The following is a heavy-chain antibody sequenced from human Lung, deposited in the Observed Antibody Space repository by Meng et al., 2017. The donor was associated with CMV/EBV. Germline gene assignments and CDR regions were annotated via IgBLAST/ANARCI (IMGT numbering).Heavy chain of an antibody. CDR2: ISTYNGNT. Sequence: ASAKVSCKASGYTFTSYGISWLRQAPGQGLEWMGWISTYNGNTNYAQKLQGRVTMTTDTSTSTAYMELRSLRSDDTAVYYCATGNQYRSSTSCHPGGMDGWXQGTXVTVSS. CDR3: ATGNQYRSSTSCHPGGMDG. D-gene: IGHD2-2*01. V-gene: IGHV1-18*01. CDR1: GYTFTSYG. J-gene: IGHJ6*02.